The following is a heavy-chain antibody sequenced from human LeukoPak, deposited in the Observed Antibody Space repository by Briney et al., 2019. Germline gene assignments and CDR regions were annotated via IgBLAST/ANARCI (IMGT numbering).Heavy chain of an antibody. D-gene: IGHD2-15*01. J-gene: IGHJ4*02. Sequence: SETLSLTCAVYGGSFSGYYWSWNRQPPGKGLEWIGEINHSGSTNYNPSLKSRVTISVDTSKNQFSLKLSSVTAADTAVYYCAREADCSGGSCYYWGQGTLVTVSS. V-gene: IGHV4-34*01. CDR3: AREADCSGGSCYY. CDR2: INHSGST. CDR1: GGSFSGYY.